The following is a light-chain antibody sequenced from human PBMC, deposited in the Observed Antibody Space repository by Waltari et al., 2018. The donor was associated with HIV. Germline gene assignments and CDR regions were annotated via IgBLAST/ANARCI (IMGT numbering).Light chain of an antibody. CDR2: WAS. CDR1: QSVLYSSNNKNY. J-gene: IGKJ2*01. CDR3: QQYYSTPYT. V-gene: IGKV4-1*01. Sequence: IVMTQSPDSLAASLAEPASIPCKSSQSVLYSSNNKNYLAWYQQNPGQPPKLLIYWASTRESGVPDRFSGSGSGTDFTLTISSLQAADVAVYYCQQYYSTPYTFGQGTKLEIK.